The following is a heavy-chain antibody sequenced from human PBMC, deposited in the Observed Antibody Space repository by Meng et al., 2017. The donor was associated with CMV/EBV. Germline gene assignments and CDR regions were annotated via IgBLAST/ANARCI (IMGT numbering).Heavy chain of an antibody. CDR2: IYYTGST. D-gene: IGHD3-10*01. CDR3: ARAPADEIIKNCWFDP. V-gene: IGHV4-61*01. Sequence: SETLSLTCTVSGGSVSSGSFYWNWIRQPPGKGLEWIGFIYYTGSTNYNPSLKSRVTMSVDTSKNQFSLRLSSVTAADTAVYYCARAPADEIIKNCWFDPWGQGTLVTVSS. J-gene: IGHJ5*02. CDR1: GGSVSSGSFY.